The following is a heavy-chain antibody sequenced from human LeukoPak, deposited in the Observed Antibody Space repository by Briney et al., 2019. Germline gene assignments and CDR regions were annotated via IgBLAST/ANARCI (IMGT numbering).Heavy chain of an antibody. CDR2: INPNSGGT. CDR1: GYTFTGYY. D-gene: IGHD2-2*01. CDR3: ARAPYGDIVVVPAGDWFDP. Sequence: GASVKVSCKASGYTFTGYYMHWVRQAPGQGLEWMGWINPNSGGTNYAQKFQGRVTMTRDTSISTAYMELSRLRSDDTAVYYCARAPYGDIVVVPAGDWFDPWGQGTLVTASS. V-gene: IGHV1-2*02. J-gene: IGHJ5*02.